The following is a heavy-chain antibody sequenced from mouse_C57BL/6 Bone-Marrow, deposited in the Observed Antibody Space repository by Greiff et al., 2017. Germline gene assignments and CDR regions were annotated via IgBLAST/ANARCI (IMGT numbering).Heavy chain of an antibody. D-gene: IGHD4-1*01. CDR3: ARSRTGGY. V-gene: IGHV1-4*01. CDR1: GYTFTSYT. J-gene: IGHJ2*01. Sequence: QVQLQQSGAELARPGASVKMSCKASGYTFTSYTMHWVKQRPGQGLEWIGYINPSSGYTKYNQKFKDKATLTADKSSSTAYMQPSSLTSEDAAVYYCARSRTGGYWGQGTTRTVSS. CDR2: INPSSGYT.